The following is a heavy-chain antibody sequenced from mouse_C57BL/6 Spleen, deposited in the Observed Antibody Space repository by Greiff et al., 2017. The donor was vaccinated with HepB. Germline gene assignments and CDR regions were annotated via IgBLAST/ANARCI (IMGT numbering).Heavy chain of an antibody. CDR3: ARSSPLIIGDAY. Sequence: QVQLKESGAELVKPGASVKISCKASGYAFSSYWMNWVKQRPGKGLEWIGQIYPGDGDTNYNGKFKGKATLTADKSSSTAYMQLSSLTSEDSAVYFCARSSPLIIGDAYWGQGTLVTVSA. D-gene: IGHD2-14*01. V-gene: IGHV1-80*01. CDR1: GYAFSSYW. J-gene: IGHJ3*01. CDR2: IYPGDGDT.